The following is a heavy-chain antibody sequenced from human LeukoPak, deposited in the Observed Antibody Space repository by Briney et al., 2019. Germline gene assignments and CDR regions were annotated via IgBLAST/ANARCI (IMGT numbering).Heavy chain of an antibody. V-gene: IGHV4-34*01. Sequence: SETLSLTCAVYDGSFSDYYWTWIRQPPGMGLEWIGEVNHSGSTNFNPSLKSRVTISVETSKNQFSLTLTSVTAADTAVYYCARAYYGSGSFLEYYYYMDVWGKGTTVTVSS. CDR2: VNHSGST. D-gene: IGHD3-10*01. CDR1: DGSFSDYY. CDR3: ARAYYGSGSFLEYYYYMDV. J-gene: IGHJ6*03.